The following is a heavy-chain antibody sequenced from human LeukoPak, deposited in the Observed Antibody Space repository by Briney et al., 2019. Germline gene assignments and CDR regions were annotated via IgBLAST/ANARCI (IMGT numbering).Heavy chain of an antibody. CDR2: ISYDGSNK. D-gene: IGHD1-26*01. CDR1: GFTFSSYG. CDR3: AKGTSPPGIVGALGDY. V-gene: IGHV3-30*18. J-gene: IGHJ4*02. Sequence: GGSLRLSCAASGFTFSSYGMHWVRQAPGKGLEWVAVISYDGSNKYYADSMKGRFTISRDNSKNTLYLQMNSLRAEDTAVYYCAKGTSPPGIVGALGDYWGQGTLVTVSS.